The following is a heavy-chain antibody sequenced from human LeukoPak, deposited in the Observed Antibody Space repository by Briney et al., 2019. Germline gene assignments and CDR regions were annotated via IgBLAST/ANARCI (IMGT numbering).Heavy chain of an antibody. J-gene: IGHJ5*02. V-gene: IGHV3-53*05. D-gene: IGHD6-19*01. CDR1: GFTVSSNY. Sequence: TGGSLRLSCAASGFTVSSNYMSWVRQAPEKGLEWLSIIYSGGNTYYADSVKGRFTISRDNSKNTIYLQMNSLRAEDTAVYYCARNGIAVAPNWFDPWGQGTLVTVSS. CDR3: ARNGIAVAPNWFDP. CDR2: IYSGGNT.